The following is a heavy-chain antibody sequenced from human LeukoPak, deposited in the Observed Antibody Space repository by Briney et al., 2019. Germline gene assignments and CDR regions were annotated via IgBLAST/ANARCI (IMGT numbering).Heavy chain of an antibody. CDR1: GFTLSSYA. Sequence: PGGSLRLSCAASGFTLSSYAMSWVRQAPGKGLEWVSAISGSGGSTYYADSVKGRFTISRDNSKNTLYLQMNSLRAEDTAVYYCAKDVALIQLWLNPPLDYWGQGTLVTVSS. CDR2: ISGSGGST. CDR3: AKDVALIQLWLNPPLDY. J-gene: IGHJ4*02. V-gene: IGHV3-23*01. D-gene: IGHD5-18*01.